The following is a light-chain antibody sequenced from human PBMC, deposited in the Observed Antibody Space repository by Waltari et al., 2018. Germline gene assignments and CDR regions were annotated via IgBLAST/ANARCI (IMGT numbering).Light chain of an antibody. CDR3: QTGGHGTWV. V-gene: IGLV4-69*01. J-gene: IGLJ3*02. Sequence: QLVLTQSPSASASLGASVKLTCTLSRGHSTNVIAWLQKRPEKGPRFVMKVNSYGSHSKGDGIPDRFSGSSSGAERYLTISSLQSEDEADYYCQTGGHGTWVFGGGTKLTVL. CDR1: RGHSTNV. CDR2: VNSYGSH.